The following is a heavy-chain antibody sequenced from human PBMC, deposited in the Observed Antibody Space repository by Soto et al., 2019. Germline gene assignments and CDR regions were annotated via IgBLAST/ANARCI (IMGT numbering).Heavy chain of an antibody. CDR3: ARDMGDSRSSCDVQDGYYYGMDV. J-gene: IGHJ6*02. V-gene: IGHV3-30-3*01. Sequence: QVQLVESGGGVVQPGRSLRLSCASSGFTFSSYAMHWVRQAPGKGLEWVAVISYDGSNKYYAASVKGRFTISRDNSKNTLYLQMSSLRAEDTAGYYCARDMGDSRSSCDVQDGYYYGMDVWGQGTTVTVSS. D-gene: IGHD6-13*01. CDR1: GFTFSSYA. CDR2: ISYDGSNK.